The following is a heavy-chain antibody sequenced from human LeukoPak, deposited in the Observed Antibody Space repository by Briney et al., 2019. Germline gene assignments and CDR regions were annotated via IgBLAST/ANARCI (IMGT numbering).Heavy chain of an antibody. D-gene: IGHD4-11*01. V-gene: IGHV1-69*05. CDR2: IIPIFGTA. Sequence: SVKVSCKASGGTFSSYAISWVRQAPGQGLEWMGGIIPIFGTANYAQKFQGRVTITTDESTSTAYMELSSLRSEDTAVYYCAREGHDYSNGYYYYYYMDVWGKGTTVTVSS. CDR1: GGTFSSYA. CDR3: AREGHDYSNGYYYYYYMDV. J-gene: IGHJ6*03.